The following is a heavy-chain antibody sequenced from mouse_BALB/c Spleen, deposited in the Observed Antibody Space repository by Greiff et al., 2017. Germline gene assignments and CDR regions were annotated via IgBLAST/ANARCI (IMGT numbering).Heavy chain of an antibody. CDR1: GYSITSDYA. Sequence: EVQLQESGPGLVKPSQSLSLTCTVTGYSITSDYAWNWIRQFPGNKLEWMGYISYSGSTSYNPSLKSRISITRDTSKNQFFLQLNSVTTEDTATYYCARRSYYGSSLYWYFDVWGAGTTVTVSS. V-gene: IGHV3-2*02. J-gene: IGHJ1*01. CDR2: ISYSGST. CDR3: ARRSYYGSSLYWYFDV. D-gene: IGHD1-1*01.